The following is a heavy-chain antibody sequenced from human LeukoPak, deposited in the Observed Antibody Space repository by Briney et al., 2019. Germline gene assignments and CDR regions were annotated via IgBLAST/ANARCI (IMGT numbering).Heavy chain of an antibody. J-gene: IGHJ4*02. V-gene: IGHV3-53*01. CDR2: IYDVRST. CDR3: ARDLSGSSREAGDY. Sequence: GGSLRLSCAASGFTVSTNYMSWVRQAPGMGLEWVSIIYDVRSTYYADSVRGRFTISRDNSKNTVYLQMNSLRAEDTAVYYCARDLSGSSREAGDYWGQGALVTVSS. CDR1: GFTVSTNY. D-gene: IGHD3-10*01.